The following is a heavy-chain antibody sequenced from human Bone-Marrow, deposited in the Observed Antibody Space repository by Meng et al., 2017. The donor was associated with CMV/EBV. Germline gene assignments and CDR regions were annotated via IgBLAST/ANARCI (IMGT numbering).Heavy chain of an antibody. CDR3: ARDCYSSSSLFDY. V-gene: IGHV3-21*01. CDR2: ISSSSSYI. J-gene: IGHJ4*02. Sequence: GESLKISCVASGFIFDVFGMKWVRQAPGKGLEWVSSISSSSSYIYYADSVKGRFTISRDNAKNSLYLQMNSLRAEDTAVYYCARDCYSSSSLFDYWGQGTLVTVSS. CDR1: GFIFDVFG. D-gene: IGHD6-6*01.